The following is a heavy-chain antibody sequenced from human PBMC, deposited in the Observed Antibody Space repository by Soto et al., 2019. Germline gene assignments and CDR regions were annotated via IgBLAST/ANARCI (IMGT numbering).Heavy chain of an antibody. CDR3: VRGSYYDSSGYYGP. CDR1: GGSISSGGYY. V-gene: IGHV4-31*03. D-gene: IGHD3-22*01. Sequence: SETLSLTCTVSGGSISSGGYYWSWIRQHPGKGLEWIGYIYYSGSTYYNPSLKSRVTISVDTSKNQFSLKLSSVTAADTAVYYCVRGSYYDSSGYYGPWGQGTLVTVSS. CDR2: IYYSGST. J-gene: IGHJ5*02.